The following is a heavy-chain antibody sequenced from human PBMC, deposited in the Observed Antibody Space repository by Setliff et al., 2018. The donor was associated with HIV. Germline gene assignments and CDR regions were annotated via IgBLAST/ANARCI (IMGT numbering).Heavy chain of an antibody. J-gene: IGHJ4*02. Sequence: SLTCSVSGDSISGGGYFWSWIRQHPGKGLEWIGTIYYTGTTYYNPSLKSRLTLSVDTSNNQFSLKLASVTAADTAVYYCARVPRVTSGRNFFDFWGQGTLVTVSS. V-gene: IGHV4-31*03. CDR2: IYYTGTT. CDR3: ARVPRVTSGRNFFDF. D-gene: IGHD7-27*01. CDR1: GDSISGGGYF.